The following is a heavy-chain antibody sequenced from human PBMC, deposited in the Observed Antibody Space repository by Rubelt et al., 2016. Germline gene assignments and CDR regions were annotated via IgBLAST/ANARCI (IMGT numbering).Heavy chain of an antibody. J-gene: IGHJ4*02. V-gene: IGHV4-59*01. CDR3: ARVGDGNNFFYLDY. D-gene: IGHD5-24*01. Sequence: QVQLQESGPGLVKPSETLSLTCTVSGGSISSYYWNWIRQSPGKGLEWIGYIYYSGSTNYSPSLKVRVTISVDTSKNQLSLKLSSVTAADTAVYYCARVGDGNNFFYLDYWGQGTLVTVSS. CDR1: GGSISSYY. CDR2: IYYSGST.